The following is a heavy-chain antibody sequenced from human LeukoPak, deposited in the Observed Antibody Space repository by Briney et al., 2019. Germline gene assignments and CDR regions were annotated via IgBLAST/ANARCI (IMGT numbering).Heavy chain of an antibody. CDR3: AKDHDYYASGPI. Sequence: GGSLSLSCAGSGFIFSNYAMNWVRQAPGKGLEWVSAISGSGGSTYYADSVKGRFTISRDNSKNTLYLQMNSLRAEDTAVYYCAKDHDYYASGPIWGQGTMVTVSS. V-gene: IGHV3-23*01. D-gene: IGHD3-10*01. CDR1: GFIFSNYA. CDR2: ISGSGGST. J-gene: IGHJ3*02.